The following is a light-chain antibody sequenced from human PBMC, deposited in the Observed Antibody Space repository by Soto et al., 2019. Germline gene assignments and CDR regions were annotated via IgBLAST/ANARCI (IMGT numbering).Light chain of an antibody. CDR1: SSNIGAGYD. Sequence: QSVLTQPPSMSGAPGQRVTLSCTGSSSNIGAGYDVHWYQQHPGTAPKLLIFDNNNRPSGVPDRFSGSKSDTSASLAITGLQAEDEADYYCQSFDTSLSGFVVFDGGTKLTVL. CDR3: QSFDTSLSGFVV. CDR2: DNN. J-gene: IGLJ2*01. V-gene: IGLV1-40*01.